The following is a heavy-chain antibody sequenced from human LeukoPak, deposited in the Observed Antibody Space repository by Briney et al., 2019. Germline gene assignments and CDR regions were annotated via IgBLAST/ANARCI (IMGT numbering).Heavy chain of an antibody. V-gene: IGHV1-18*01. CDR2: ISAYTGNT. CDR3: ASVGYSNYGPSFDY. Sequence: ASVKLSCKASGYTFTSYGISWVTHAPGHGLESMGWISAYTGNTNYAQMLQCRVTMTTDTPTNTAYIELRSLRSDDTAVYYCASVGYSNYGPSFDYWGQGTLVTVSS. CDR1: GYTFTSYG. D-gene: IGHD4-11*01. J-gene: IGHJ4*02.